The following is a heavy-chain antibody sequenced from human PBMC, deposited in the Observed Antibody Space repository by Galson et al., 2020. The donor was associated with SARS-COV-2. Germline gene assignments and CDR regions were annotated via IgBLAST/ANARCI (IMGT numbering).Heavy chain of an antibody. CDR2: IIPIFGTA. V-gene: IGHV1-69*13. CDR1: GGTFSSYA. CDR3: ARVGWSKVPAAIGYYYYYMDV. Sequence: SVKVSCKASGGTFSSYAISWVRQAPGQGLEWMGGIIPIFGTANYAQKFQGRVTITADESTSTAYMELSSLRSEDTAVYYCARVGWSKVPAAIGYYYYYMDVWGKGTTVTVSS. J-gene: IGHJ6*03. D-gene: IGHD2-2*01.